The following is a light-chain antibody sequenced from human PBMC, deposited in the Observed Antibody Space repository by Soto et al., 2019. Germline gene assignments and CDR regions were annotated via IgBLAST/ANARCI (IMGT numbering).Light chain of an antibody. CDR2: EVS. J-gene: IGLJ1*01. CDR3: SSYSGSNIV. Sequence: QSVPTQPPSASVSPGQSVTISCTGTSSDVGGYNYVSWYQQHPGKAPKLMIYEVSKRPSGVPDRFSGSKSGNTASLTVSVLQAEDEGDYYCSSYSGSNIVFGTGTKVTVL. CDR1: SSDVGGYNY. V-gene: IGLV2-8*01.